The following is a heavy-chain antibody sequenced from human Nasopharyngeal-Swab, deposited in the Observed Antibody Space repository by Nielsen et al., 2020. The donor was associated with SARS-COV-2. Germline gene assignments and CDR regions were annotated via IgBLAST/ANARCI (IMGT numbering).Heavy chain of an antibody. Sequence: ASVKVSCKASGYTFTSYAMHWVRQAPGQRLEWMGWINAGNGNTKYSQKFQGRVTITRDTSASTAYMELSSLRSEDTAVYYCAREGGGIVPRAYYFDYWGQGTLVTVSS. CDR1: GYTFTSYA. J-gene: IGHJ4*02. CDR3: AREGGGIVPRAYYFDY. D-gene: IGHD3-16*01. CDR2: INAGNGNT. V-gene: IGHV1-3*01.